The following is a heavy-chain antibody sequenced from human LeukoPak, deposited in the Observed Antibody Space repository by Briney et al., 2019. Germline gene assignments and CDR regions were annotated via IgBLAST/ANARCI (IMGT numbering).Heavy chain of an antibody. CDR3: AGDCYDSSGYYPPTTNWFDP. CDR2: IYTSGST. V-gene: IGHV4-61*02. CDR1: GGSISSGSYY. D-gene: IGHD3-22*01. J-gene: IGHJ5*02. Sequence: SQTLSLTCTVSGGSISSGSYYWSWIRQPAGKGLEWIGRIYTSGSTNYNPSPKSRVTISVDTSKNQFSLKLSSVTAADTAVYYCAGDCYDSSGYYPPTTNWFDPWGQGTLVTVSS.